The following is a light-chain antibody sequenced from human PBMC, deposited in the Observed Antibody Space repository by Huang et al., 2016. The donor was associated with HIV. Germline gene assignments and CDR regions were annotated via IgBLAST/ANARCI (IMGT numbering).Light chain of an antibody. V-gene: IGKV4-1*01. J-gene: IGKJ4*01. CDR3: QQYFSTPLT. Sequence: IVVTQSPDSLAVSLGERAAINCKSSQSLLYSSNNHNYLAWDQQKPGQSPALLIYWASTRAPGVPYRVNGSGSGTDFTLTINSLQTEDVALYYCQQYFSTPLTFGGGTKVDIK. CDR1: QSLLYSSNNHNY. CDR2: WAS.